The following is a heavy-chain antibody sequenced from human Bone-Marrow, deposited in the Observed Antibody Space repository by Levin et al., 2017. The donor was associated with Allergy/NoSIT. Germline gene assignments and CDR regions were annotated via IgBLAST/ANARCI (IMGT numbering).Heavy chain of an antibody. CDR2: IKHDGTEH. Sequence: PGGSLRLSCVASGFTFSNYWMYWVRQAPGKGLEWVANIKHDGTEHYCVDSVKGRFTISRDNARNSVFLQMNSLRADDTAVYYCVFTTLRGQGTMVTVSS. CDR1: GFTFSNYW. CDR3: VFTTL. V-gene: IGHV3-7*01. D-gene: IGHD1-1*01. J-gene: IGHJ3*01.